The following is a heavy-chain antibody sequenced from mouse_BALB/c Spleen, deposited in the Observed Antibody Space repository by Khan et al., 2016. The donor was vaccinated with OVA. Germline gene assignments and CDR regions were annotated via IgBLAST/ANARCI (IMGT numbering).Heavy chain of an antibody. Sequence: QVQLQQSGAELVRPGTSVKVSCKASGYAFTNYLIEWVKQRPGQGLEWIGVINPGSGGTNYNEKFKGKATLTADTSSSTAYMKPSRLTSADSAVYSCATTITTVVEGFDYWGQGTTLTVSS. D-gene: IGHD1-1*01. CDR1: GYAFTNYL. CDR3: ATTITTVVEGFDY. V-gene: IGHV1-54*01. CDR2: INPGSGGT. J-gene: IGHJ2*01.